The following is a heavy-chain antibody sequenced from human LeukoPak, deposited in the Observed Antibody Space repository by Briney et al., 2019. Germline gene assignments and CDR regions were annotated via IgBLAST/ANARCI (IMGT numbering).Heavy chain of an antibody. Sequence: SETLSLTCAVYGGSFSGYYWSWIRQPPGKGLEWIGEINHSGSTNYNPSLKSRVTISVDTSKNQFSLKLSSVTAADTAVYYCARGARYCSSTSCYRLAATKDYWGQGTLVTVSS. D-gene: IGHD2-2*02. CDR2: INHSGST. CDR3: ARGARYCSSTSCYRLAATKDY. V-gene: IGHV4-34*01. CDR1: GGSFSGYY. J-gene: IGHJ4*02.